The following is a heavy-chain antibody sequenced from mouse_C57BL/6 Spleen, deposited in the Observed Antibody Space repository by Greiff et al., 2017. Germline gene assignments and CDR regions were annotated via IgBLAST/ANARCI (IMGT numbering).Heavy chain of an antibody. Sequence: DVKLQESGPGMVKPSQSLSLTCTVTGYSITSGYDWHWLRHFPGNKLEWMGYISYSGSTNYNPSLKSRISITHDTSKNHFFLKLNSVTTEDTATYYCARGQIWDFDVWGTGTTVTVSS. J-gene: IGHJ1*03. CDR1: GYSITSGYD. CDR2: ISYSGST. CDR3: ARGQIWDFDV. V-gene: IGHV3-1*01.